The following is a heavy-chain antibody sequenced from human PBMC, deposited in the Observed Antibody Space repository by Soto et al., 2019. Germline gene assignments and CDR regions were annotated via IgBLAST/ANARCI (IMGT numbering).Heavy chain of an antibody. CDR3: ARDFLKDSSPPV. Sequence: SETLSLTCTVSGGSISSYYWSWIRQPPGKGLEWIGYIYYSGSTNYNPSLKSRVTISVDTSKNQFSLKPSSVTAADTAVYYCARDFLKDSSPPVWGQGTLVTVSS. D-gene: IGHD3-22*01. V-gene: IGHV4-59*01. J-gene: IGHJ4*02. CDR2: IYYSGST. CDR1: GGSISSYY.